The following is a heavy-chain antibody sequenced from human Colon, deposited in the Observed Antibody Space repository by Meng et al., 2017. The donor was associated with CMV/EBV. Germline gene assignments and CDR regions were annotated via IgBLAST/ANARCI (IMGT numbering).Heavy chain of an antibody. V-gene: IGHV3-23*03. J-gene: IGHJ6*02. CDR2: IYAGGRST. CDR3: AKGSLEWLYYGMDV. D-gene: IGHD3-3*01. CDR1: GFTLRNYA. Sequence: GESLKISCAASGFTLRNYAMSWVRQAPGKGLEWVSVIYAGGRSTYYADSVKGRFINSRDDSKNTLYMQMNSLRAEDTAVYYCAKGSLEWLYYGMDVWGQGTTVTVSS.